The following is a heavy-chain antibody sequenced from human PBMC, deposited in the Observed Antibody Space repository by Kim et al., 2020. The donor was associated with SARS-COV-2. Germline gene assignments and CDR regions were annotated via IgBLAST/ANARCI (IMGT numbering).Heavy chain of an antibody. J-gene: IGHJ4*02. CDR2: IKSKTDGGTI. Sequence: GGSLRLSCAASGLRFSNAWMSWVRQAPWKGLEWIGRIKSKTDGGTIDYIAPVEGRFTISRDDSKNTLYLQMNSLKTEDTAVYYCTTGTRPYWGQGTLVTVSS. V-gene: IGHV3-15*01. D-gene: IGHD3-10*01. CDR1: GLRFSNAW. CDR3: TTGTRPY.